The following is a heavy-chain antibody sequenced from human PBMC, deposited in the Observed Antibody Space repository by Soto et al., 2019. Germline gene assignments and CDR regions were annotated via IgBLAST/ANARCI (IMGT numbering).Heavy chain of an antibody. CDR1: GPSISSYY. CDR3: ARSDGRY. CDR2: IYYSGST. J-gene: IGHJ4*02. Sequence: PADTLSLTCAVPGPSISSYYWSWIRQPPGKGLEWIGYIYYSGSTNYNPSLKSRVTISVDTSKNQFSLKLSSVTAADTAVYYCARSDGRYWGQGTLVTVSS. V-gene: IGHV4-59*07.